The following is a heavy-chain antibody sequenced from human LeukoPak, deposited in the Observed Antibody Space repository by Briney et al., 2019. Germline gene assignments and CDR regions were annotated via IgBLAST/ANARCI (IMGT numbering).Heavy chain of an antibody. D-gene: IGHD3-3*01. Sequence: GGSLRLSCAAPGFTFSSYAMHWVRQAPGKGLEWVAVISYDGSNKYYADSVKGRFTISRDNSKNTLYLQMNSLRAEDTAVYYCARTIFGVVITAPYFDYWGQGTLVTVSS. CDR2: ISYDGSNK. J-gene: IGHJ4*02. CDR3: ARTIFGVVITAPYFDY. CDR1: GFTFSSYA. V-gene: IGHV3-30-3*01.